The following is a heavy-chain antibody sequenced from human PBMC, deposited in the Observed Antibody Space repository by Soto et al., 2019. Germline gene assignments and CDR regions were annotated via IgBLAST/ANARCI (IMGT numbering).Heavy chain of an antibody. Sequence: GGSLRLSCAASGFTYSSYGMHWVRQAPGKGLEWVAVISYDGSNKYYADSVKGRFTISRDNSKNTLYLQMNSLRAEDTSVYYCAKKLTSMYSSSWYGEDYYYYYGMDVWGQGTTVTVSS. CDR3: AKKLTSMYSSSWYGEDYYYYYGMDV. D-gene: IGHD6-13*01. CDR2: ISYDGSNK. CDR1: GFTYSSYG. V-gene: IGHV3-30*18. J-gene: IGHJ6*02.